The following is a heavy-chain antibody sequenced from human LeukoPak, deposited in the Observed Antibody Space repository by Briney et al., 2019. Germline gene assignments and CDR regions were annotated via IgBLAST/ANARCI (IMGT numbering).Heavy chain of an antibody. D-gene: IGHD3-22*01. CDR2: INPSSGDS. CDR3: ARVVLSLMIVHY. Sequence: ASVKVSCKAFGYTFIGYYVHWVRQAPGQGFEWMGRINPSSGDSNYAQRFQGRVTMTRDTSISTAYMDLSSLRSDDTAVYYCARVVLSLMIVHYWGQGTLVTVSS. CDR1: GYTFIGYY. J-gene: IGHJ4*02. V-gene: IGHV1-2*06.